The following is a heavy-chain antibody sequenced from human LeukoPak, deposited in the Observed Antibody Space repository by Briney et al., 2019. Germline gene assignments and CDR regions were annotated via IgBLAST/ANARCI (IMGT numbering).Heavy chain of an antibody. Sequence: GSLRLSCAASGFTFSIYWMNWARQAPGKGLEWVASINHNGNVNYYVDSVKGRFTISRDNAKNSLYLQMSNLRAEDTAVYFCARGGGLDVWGQGATVTVSS. V-gene: IGHV3-7*03. J-gene: IGHJ6*02. D-gene: IGHD3-16*01. CDR1: GFTFSIYW. CDR3: ARGGGLDV. CDR2: INHNGNVN.